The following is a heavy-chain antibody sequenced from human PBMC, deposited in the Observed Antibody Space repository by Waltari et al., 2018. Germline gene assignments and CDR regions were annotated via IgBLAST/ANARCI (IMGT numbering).Heavy chain of an antibody. D-gene: IGHD3-3*01. CDR2: VYYSGNA. CDR3: ATSWIWSVGVSDTGPDAVDI. J-gene: IGHJ3*02. V-gene: IGHV4-59*01. Sequence: QVQLQESGPGLVKPSETLSLTCTVSGGSINSSHWSWIRQPPGKGLEWIAYVYYSGNANYNPSLMYRVTISLVTSTNQVSLKLRSVTAADTAVYYCATSWIWSVGVSDTGPDAVDIWGQGTMVTVSS. CDR1: GGSINSSH.